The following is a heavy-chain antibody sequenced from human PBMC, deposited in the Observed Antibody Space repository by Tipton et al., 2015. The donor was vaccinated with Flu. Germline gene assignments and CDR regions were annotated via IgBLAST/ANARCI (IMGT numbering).Heavy chain of an antibody. J-gene: IGHJ4*02. V-gene: IGHV3-7*01. D-gene: IGHD1-26*01. CDR2: INYDGSTI. Sequence: SGFIFTDYWMAWVRQAPGKGLEWVANINYDGSTIYYLDSVKGRFTISRDNAKDMLYLQMNSLRAEDTAVFYCAKSGGFDSWNQGALVIVSS. CDR3: AKSGGFDS. CDR1: GFIFTDYW.